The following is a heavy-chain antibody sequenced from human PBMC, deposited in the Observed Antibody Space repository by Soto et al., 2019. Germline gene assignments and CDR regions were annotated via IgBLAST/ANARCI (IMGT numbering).Heavy chain of an antibody. V-gene: IGHV3-21*01. CDR1: GFTFSSYS. Sequence: EVQLVESGGGLVKPGGSLRLSCAASGFTFSSYSMNWVRQAPGKGLEWVSSISSSSSYIYYADSVKGRFTISRDNAKNALYLQMNSLRAEDTAVYYCARGLVAGDLYYYYGMDVWGQGTTVTVSS. D-gene: IGHD6-19*01. CDR3: ARGLVAGDLYYYYGMDV. CDR2: ISSSSSYI. J-gene: IGHJ6*02.